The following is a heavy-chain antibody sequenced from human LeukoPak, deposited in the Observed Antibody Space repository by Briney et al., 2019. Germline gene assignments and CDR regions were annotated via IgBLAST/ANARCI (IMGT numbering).Heavy chain of an antibody. V-gene: IGHV4-39*01. CDR1: AGSISRSSYY. Sequence: LSPTRTLSAGSISRSSYYWGWIRQPPWKGLEWIGSIYYSGSTYYNPSLKSRVTISVDTSKKQFSLKLSSVTAADTAVYYCARHFSSGHGSGAFDIWGKGTMVTVSS. CDR3: ARHFSSGHGSGAFDI. CDR2: IYYSGST. D-gene: IGHD6-19*01. J-gene: IGHJ3*02.